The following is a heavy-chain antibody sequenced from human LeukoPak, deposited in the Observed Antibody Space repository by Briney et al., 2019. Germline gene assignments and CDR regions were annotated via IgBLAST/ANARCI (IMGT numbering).Heavy chain of an antibody. CDR3: ARLGADDY. V-gene: IGHV1-69*13. J-gene: IGHJ4*02. Sequence: SVKVSCKASGYTFTGYYMHWVRQAPGQGLEWMGGIIPIFGTANYAQKFQGRVTITADESTSTAYMELSSLRSEDTAVYYCARLGADDYWGQGTLVTVSS. CDR1: GYTFTGYY. D-gene: IGHD3-16*01. CDR2: IIPIFGTA.